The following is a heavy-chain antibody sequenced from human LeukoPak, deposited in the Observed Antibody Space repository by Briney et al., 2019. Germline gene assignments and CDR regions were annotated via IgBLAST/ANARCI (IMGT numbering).Heavy chain of an antibody. CDR2: INPNSGGT. J-gene: IGHJ4*02. V-gene: IGHV1-2*02. CDR1: GYIFTGYY. Sequence: ASVKVSFKASGYIFTGYYMHWVRQAPGQGLEWMGWINPNSGGTNSAQKLQGRVTMTRDTSISTAYMELSRLTSDDTAVYYCARHPYSGSYHFDCWGQRTLVTVSS. D-gene: IGHD1-26*01. CDR3: ARHPYSGSYHFDC.